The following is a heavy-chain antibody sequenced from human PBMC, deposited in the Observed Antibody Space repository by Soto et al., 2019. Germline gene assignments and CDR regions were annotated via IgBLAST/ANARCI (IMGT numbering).Heavy chain of an antibody. CDR1: GFTFSSYE. D-gene: IGHD6-19*01. CDR2: ISSSGSTI. J-gene: IGHJ4*02. Sequence: EVQLVESGGGLVQPGGSLRLSCAASGFTFSSYEMNWVRQAPVKGLEWVSYISSSGSTIYYADSVKGRFTISRDNAKNSLYLQMNSLRAEDTAGYYCAVQWLGSSGYHDWGQGTLVTVSS. V-gene: IGHV3-48*03. CDR3: AVQWLGSSGYHD.